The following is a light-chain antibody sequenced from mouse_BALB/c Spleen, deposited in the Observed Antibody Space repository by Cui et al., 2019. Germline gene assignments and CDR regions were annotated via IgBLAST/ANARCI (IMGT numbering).Light chain of an antibody. J-gene: IGKJ4*01. V-gene: IGKV4-79*01. CDR3: HQWSSYPPT. CDR2: STS. CDR1: SSVSSSY. Sequence: QIVLTQSPAIMSASPGEKVTLTCSASSSVSSSYLYWYQQKPGSSPKLWIYSTSNRASGVPARFSGSGSGTSYSLTISSMEAEDAASYFCHQWSSYPPTFGSGTKLEIK.